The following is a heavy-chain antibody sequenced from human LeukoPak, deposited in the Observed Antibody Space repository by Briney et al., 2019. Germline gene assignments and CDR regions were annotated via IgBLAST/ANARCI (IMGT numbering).Heavy chain of an antibody. CDR1: GGSLSDYY. V-gene: IGHV4-59*01. D-gene: IGHD7-27*01. CDR2: IYYTGST. J-gene: IGHJ4*02. Sequence: SETLSLTCTISGGSLSDYYWSWIRQSPGKGLEWIGYIYYTGSTTYNPSLTSRVTISADTSKNQLSLKLSTVTAADTAVYYCASRKLGNDYWGQGTLVTVSS. CDR3: ASRKLGNDY.